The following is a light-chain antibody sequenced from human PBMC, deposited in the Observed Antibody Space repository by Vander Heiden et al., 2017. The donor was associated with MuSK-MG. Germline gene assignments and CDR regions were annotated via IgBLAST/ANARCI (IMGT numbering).Light chain of an antibody. J-gene: IGLJ2*01. CDR3: QVWDRSSDHVV. V-gene: IGLV3-21*04. CDR2: YDS. Sequence: SYVLTHPPSVSVAPGKTARITGGGNNIGTKSVYWYQQQPGQAPVLVIYYDSDRRSGIPERFSGANSGDTATLTISRVEAGDEADFYCQVWDRSSDHVVFGGGTKLTVL. CDR1: NIGTKS.